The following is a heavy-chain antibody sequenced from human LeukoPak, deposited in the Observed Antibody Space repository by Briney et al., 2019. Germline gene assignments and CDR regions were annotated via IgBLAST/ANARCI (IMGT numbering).Heavy chain of an antibody. V-gene: IGHV1-69*13. CDR2: IIPIFGIA. CDR1: GGTFSSYA. J-gene: IGHJ4*02. CDR3: ARAYMVATHFDY. Sequence: SVKVSCKASGGTFSSYAISWVRQAPGQGLEWMGGIIPIFGIANYAQKFQGRVTITADESTSTAYMELSSLRSEDTAVYYCARAYMVATHFDYWGQGTLVTVSS. D-gene: IGHD5-12*01.